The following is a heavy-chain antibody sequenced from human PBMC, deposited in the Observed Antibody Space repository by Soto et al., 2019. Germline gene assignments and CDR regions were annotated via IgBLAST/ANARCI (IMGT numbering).Heavy chain of an antibody. CDR2: IYYSGST. CDR1: GGSISSGGYY. D-gene: IGHD5-12*01. CDR3: ARDGDGYNFGFDY. J-gene: IGHJ4*02. Sequence: PSATLSLTCTVSGGSISSGGYYWSWIRQHPGKGLEWIGYIYYSGSTYYNPSLKSRVTISVDTSKNQFSLKLSSVSAADTAVYYCARDGDGYNFGFDYWGQGTLVTVSS. V-gene: IGHV4-31*03.